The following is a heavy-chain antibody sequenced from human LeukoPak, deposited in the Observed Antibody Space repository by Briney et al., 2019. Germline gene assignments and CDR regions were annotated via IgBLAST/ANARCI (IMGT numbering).Heavy chain of an antibody. D-gene: IGHD3-10*01. V-gene: IGHV4-30-4*08. CDR2: IYYSGST. CDR1: GGSISSGDYY. CDR3: ARDRITMVRGVIITGVFDP. Sequence: TLSLTCTVSGGSISSGDYYWSWIRQPPGKGLEWIRYIYYSGSTYYNPSLKSRVTISVDTSKNQFSLKLSSVTAADTAVYYCARDRITMVRGVIITGVFDPWGQGTLVTVSS. J-gene: IGHJ5*02.